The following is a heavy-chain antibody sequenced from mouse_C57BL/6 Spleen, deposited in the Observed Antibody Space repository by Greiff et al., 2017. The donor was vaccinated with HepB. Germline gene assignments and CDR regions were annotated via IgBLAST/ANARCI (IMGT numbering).Heavy chain of an antibody. J-gene: IGHJ4*01. CDR2: IWPGGGT. V-gene: IGHV2-9-1*01. CDR1: GFSLTSYA. CDR3: GRSKERYAMVD. Sequence: QVQLKESGPGLVAPSQSLSITCTVSGFSLTSYAISWVSQPPGKGLEWLGVIWPGGGTNYNTALKSRLSISKDNSKSQVVLKMNSLQTDDTARYYCGRSKERYAMVDWSKGTSVTV.